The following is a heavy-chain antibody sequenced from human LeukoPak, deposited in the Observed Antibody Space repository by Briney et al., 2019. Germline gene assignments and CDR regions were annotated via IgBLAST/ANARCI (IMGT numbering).Heavy chain of an antibody. CDR1: GYSFTDHY. J-gene: IGHJ4*02. Sequence: ASVKVSCKASGYSFTDHYMHCVRQAPGQGLEWMGWISPTSGTTNYAQRFQNRVTMTRDTSLTTAYMELSRLTSDDTAVYYCARVKGLVPRQYYFDYWGQGSLVTVSS. V-gene: IGHV1-2*02. CDR3: ARVKGLVPRQYYFDY. D-gene: IGHD3/OR15-3a*01. CDR2: ISPTSGTT.